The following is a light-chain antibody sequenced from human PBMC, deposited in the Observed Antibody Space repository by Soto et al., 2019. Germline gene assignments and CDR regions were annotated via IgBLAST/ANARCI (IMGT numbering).Light chain of an antibody. V-gene: IGKV1-8*01. J-gene: IGKJ5*01. CDR2: AAS. Sequence: AIRMTQSPSSFSASTGGRVTITCRASQGISSYLACYQQKPGKAPKLLIYAASTLQSGVPSRFSGSGSGTDFTLTISCLQSEDFATYYCQQYYSYPITFGQGTRLEIK. CDR3: QQYYSYPIT. CDR1: QGISSY.